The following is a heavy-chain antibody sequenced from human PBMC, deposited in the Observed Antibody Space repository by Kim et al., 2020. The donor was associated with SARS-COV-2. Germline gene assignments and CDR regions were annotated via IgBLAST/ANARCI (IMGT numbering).Heavy chain of an antibody. V-gene: IGHV3-9*01. CDR2: ISWSSSTV. CDR1: GFTLGTYV. Sequence: GGSLRLSCVGSGFTLGTYVMHWVRLPPGKGPEWVSGISWSSSTVAYAASVKGRFFISRDNDKNSLYLQMNELRPEDTAFYSCVKDTSGSSRLGGRGGFDHWGQGTLVTVSS. D-gene: IGHD3-16*02. J-gene: IGHJ4*02. CDR3: VKDTSGSSRLGGRGGFDH.